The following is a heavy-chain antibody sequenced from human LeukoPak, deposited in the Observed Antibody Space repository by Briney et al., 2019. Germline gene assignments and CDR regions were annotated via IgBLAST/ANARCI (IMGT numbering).Heavy chain of an antibody. V-gene: IGHV1-24*01. Sequence: ASVKVSCKVSGYTLTELSMHWVRQAPGKGLEWMGGFDPEDGETIYAQKFHGRVTMTEDTSTDTAYMELSSLRSEDTAVYYCPTGKSPPEYYSSSWYLLDYWGQGTLVTVSS. CDR3: PTGKSPPEYYSSSWYLLDY. CDR2: FDPEDGET. D-gene: IGHD6-13*01. J-gene: IGHJ4*02. CDR1: GYTLTELS.